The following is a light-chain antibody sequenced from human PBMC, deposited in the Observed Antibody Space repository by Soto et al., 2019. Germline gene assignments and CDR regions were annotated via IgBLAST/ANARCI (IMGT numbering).Light chain of an antibody. J-gene: IGKJ1*01. CDR2: DAS. V-gene: IGKV3-15*01. Sequence: EIVMTQSPATLSVSPGERATLSCRASQSVSSNLAWYQQKPGQAPRLLIYDASTGATGIPVRFSGSGSGTEFTLSISSLQSEDFAVYYCQQYNEWSGTFGQGTKVEIK. CDR3: QQYNEWSGT. CDR1: QSVSSN.